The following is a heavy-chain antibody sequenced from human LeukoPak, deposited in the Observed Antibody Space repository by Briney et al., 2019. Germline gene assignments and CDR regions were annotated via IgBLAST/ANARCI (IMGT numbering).Heavy chain of an antibody. V-gene: IGHV3-23*01. Sequence: GGSLRLSCAASGFTFTNYAMNWVRQAPGKGLEWVSTLSTSGGSTYYADSVKGRFTISRDNSKNTLYLQMNSLRAEDTAVYYCAKDQSSGWGIFDYWGQGALATLSS. CDR2: LSTSGGST. CDR3: AKDQSSGWGIFDY. J-gene: IGHJ4*02. CDR1: GFTFTNYA. D-gene: IGHD6-19*01.